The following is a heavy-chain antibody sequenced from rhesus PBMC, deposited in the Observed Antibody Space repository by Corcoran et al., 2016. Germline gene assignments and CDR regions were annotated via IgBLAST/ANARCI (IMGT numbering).Heavy chain of an antibody. CDR2: IDPSDSDT. Sequence: EVQLVQSGAEVKRPGESLKISCKTSGYSFTSYWISWVRQMPGKGLEWMGAIDPSDSDTRYSPSCQGQVTSSADKSISTAYLQWSSLKASDTATYYCATLLPGNVAYWGQGVLVTVSS. CDR1: GYSFTSYW. V-gene: IGHV5-2*01. CDR3: ATLLPGNVAY. D-gene: IGHD2-15*01. J-gene: IGHJ4*01.